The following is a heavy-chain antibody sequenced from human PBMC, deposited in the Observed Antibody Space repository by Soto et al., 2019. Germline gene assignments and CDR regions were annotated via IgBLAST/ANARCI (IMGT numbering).Heavy chain of an antibody. CDR3: AREYYDDNSGYDF. CDR1: GFTLSRYN. V-gene: IGHV3-48*01. J-gene: IGHJ4*02. CDR2: ISSSSYTI. D-gene: IGHD3-22*01. Sequence: GSLRLSCAASGFTLSRYNMNWVRQAPGKGLEWVSYISSSSYTINYADSVKGRFTISRDNTKNSLYLQMNSLRAEDTAVYYCAREYYDDNSGYDFWGQGA.